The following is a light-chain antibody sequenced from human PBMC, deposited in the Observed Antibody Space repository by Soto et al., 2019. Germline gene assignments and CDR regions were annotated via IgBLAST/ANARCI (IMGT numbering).Light chain of an antibody. V-gene: IGKV1-12*01. Sequence: DIQMTQSPSSVSASVGDRVSITCRASQGVSSWFAWYQQKPGKAPKLLIYAASRLQSGVPSRFSGSGSGTDFPLTISSLQPEDFAAYYCQQANGFPFTFGPGTKVDIK. CDR1: QGVSSW. CDR2: AAS. CDR3: QQANGFPFT. J-gene: IGKJ3*01.